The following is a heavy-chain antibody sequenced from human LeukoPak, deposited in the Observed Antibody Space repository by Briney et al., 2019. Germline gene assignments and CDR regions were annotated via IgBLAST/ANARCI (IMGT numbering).Heavy chain of an antibody. CDR2: TYYKSKWYN. CDR1: GDSVSSNSAT. D-gene: IGHD1-26*01. Sequence: SQTLSLTCAISGDSVSSNSATWNWIRQSPSRSLEWLVRTYYKSKWYNDYAVSVKSRITINSDTSKNPFSLQLNSVTPEDTAVYYCARVSSPWSPRDAFDIWGQGTMVTVSS. CDR3: ARVSSPWSPRDAFDI. V-gene: IGHV6-1*01. J-gene: IGHJ3*02.